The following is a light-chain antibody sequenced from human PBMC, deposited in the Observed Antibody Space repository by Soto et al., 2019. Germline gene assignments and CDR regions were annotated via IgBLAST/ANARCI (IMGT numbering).Light chain of an antibody. V-gene: IGLV1-44*01. CDR1: SSNIGSNP. CDR2: SNN. CDR3: ATWDDSPNGLV. J-gene: IGLJ3*02. Sequence: QSVLTQPPSTSGTPGQRVTISCSGSSSNIGSNPVNWYQQLPGTAPKLLFFSNNQRPSGVPDRFSGSKSGTSASLAISGLQSEDEADYYCATWDDSPNGLVFGEGTKLTVL.